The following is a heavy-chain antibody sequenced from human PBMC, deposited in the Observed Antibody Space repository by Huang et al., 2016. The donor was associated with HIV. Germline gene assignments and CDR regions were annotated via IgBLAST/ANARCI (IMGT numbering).Heavy chain of an antibody. V-gene: IGHV1-18*01. Sequence: QVQLVQSGAEVKKHGASVKVSCEASNYNFGSHGISWVRQAPGQGLEWMGWISVYKGDTKYAQKVQGRVTMTRETSTRTAYMELTSLRFDDTAVYYCARSGFGVVITTTLDYYYMDVWGTGTTVTVSS. CDR3: ARSGFGVVITTTLDYYYMDV. CDR2: ISVYKGDT. D-gene: IGHD3-3*01. J-gene: IGHJ6*03. CDR1: NYNFGSHG.